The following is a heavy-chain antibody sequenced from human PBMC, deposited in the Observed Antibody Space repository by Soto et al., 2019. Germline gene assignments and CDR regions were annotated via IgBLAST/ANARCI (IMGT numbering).Heavy chain of an antibody. D-gene: IGHD5-12*01. CDR3: ARETIRNGYRPSPPPHYYYYYGMDV. J-gene: IGHJ6*02. Sequence: GGSLRLSCAASGFTFGSYAMHWGRQAPGKGLEWVAVISYDGSNKYYADSVKGRFTISRDNSKNTLYLQMNSLRAEGTAVDYCARETIRNGYRPSPPPHYYYYYGMDVWGQGTTVTVSS. CDR2: ISYDGSNK. CDR1: GFTFGSYA. V-gene: IGHV3-30-3*01.